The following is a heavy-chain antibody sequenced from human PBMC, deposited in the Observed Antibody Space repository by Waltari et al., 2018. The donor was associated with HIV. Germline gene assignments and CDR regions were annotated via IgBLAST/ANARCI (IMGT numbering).Heavy chain of an antibody. J-gene: IGHJ4*02. CDR2: IYWDDDK. Sequence: QITLKESGPTVVKPTQTLTLTCTFSGFSLSTSGVGVGWIRQSPGKALEWLGIIYWDDDKRYSPSLESRLTITKDTSKNLVVLTMTDMDPVDTATYYCAHSRKQQLVRVFDYWGQGILVAVSS. CDR1: GFSLSTSGVG. V-gene: IGHV2-5*02. D-gene: IGHD6-13*01. CDR3: AHSRKQQLVRVFDY.